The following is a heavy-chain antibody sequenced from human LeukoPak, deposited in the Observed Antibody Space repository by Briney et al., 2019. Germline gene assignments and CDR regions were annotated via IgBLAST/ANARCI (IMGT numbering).Heavy chain of an antibody. D-gene: IGHD5-12*01. CDR3: GRGRGYSGYDYGMDV. CDR1: GFTFSSYS. Sequence: GGSLRLSCAASGFTFSSYSMNWVRQAPGKGLEWVSSISSSSSYIYYADSVKGRFTISRDNAKNSLYLQMNSLRAEDTAVYYCGRGRGYSGYDYGMDVWGQGTTVTVSS. CDR2: ISSSSSYI. J-gene: IGHJ6*02. V-gene: IGHV3-21*01.